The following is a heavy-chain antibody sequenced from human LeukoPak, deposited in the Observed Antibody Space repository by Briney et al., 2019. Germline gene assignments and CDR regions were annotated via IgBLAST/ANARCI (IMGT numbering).Heavy chain of an antibody. CDR1: GYTFTGYY. V-gene: IGHV1-2*02. D-gene: IGHD1-7*01. Sequence: ASVKVSCKASGYTFTGYYMHWVRQAPGQGLEWMGWINPNSGGTNYAQKFQGRVTMTRDTSISTAYMELSRLRSDDTAVYYCARDRATGTTSRGYYYGMDVWGQGTTVTVSS. CDR2: INPNSGGT. J-gene: IGHJ6*02. CDR3: ARDRATGTTSRGYYYGMDV.